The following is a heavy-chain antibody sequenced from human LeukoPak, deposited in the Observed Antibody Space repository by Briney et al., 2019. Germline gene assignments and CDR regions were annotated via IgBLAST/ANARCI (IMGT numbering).Heavy chain of an antibody. CDR2: TYYRSNWYN. Sequence: SQTLSLTCAISGDSVSSNSAGWNWIRQSPSRGLEWLGRTYYRSNWYNDYAESVKGRITINPDTSKNQFSLQLNPVTPEDTAVYYCAREIAVAGPFDYWGQGTLVTVSS. J-gene: IGHJ4*02. CDR1: GDSVSSNSAG. V-gene: IGHV6-1*01. D-gene: IGHD6-19*01. CDR3: AREIAVAGPFDY.